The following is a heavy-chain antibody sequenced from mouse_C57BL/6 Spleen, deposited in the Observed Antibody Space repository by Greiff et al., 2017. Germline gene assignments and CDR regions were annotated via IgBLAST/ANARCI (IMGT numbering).Heavy chain of an antibody. CDR1: GYSITSGYY. CDR3: ARGGYDGTFDV. CDR2: ISYDGSN. Sequence: QLQESGPGLVKPSQSLSLPCSVTGYSITSGYYWNWIRQFPGNKLEWMGYISYDGSNNYNPSLKNRISITRDTSKNQFFLKLNSVTTEDTATYYCARGGYDGTFDVWGTGTTVTVSS. D-gene: IGHD2-14*01. V-gene: IGHV3-6*01. J-gene: IGHJ1*03.